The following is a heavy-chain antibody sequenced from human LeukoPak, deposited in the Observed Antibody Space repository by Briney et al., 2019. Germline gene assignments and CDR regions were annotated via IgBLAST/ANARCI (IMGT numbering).Heavy chain of an antibody. CDR1: GGTFSSYA. J-gene: IGHJ4*02. CDR3: ATVYLPGIAAAGYDY. V-gene: IGHV1-69*05. D-gene: IGHD6-13*01. CDR2: IIPIFGTA. Sequence: GASVKVSCKASGGTFSSYAISWVRQAPGQGLEWMGGIIPIFGTANYAQKFQGRVTITTDESTSTAYMELSSLRSEDTAVYYCATVYLPGIAAAGYDYWGQGTLVTVSS.